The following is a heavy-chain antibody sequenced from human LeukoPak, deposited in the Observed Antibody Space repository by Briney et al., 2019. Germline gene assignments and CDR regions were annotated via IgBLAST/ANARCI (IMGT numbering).Heavy chain of an antibody. CDR3: ARLDDYDSSGLFDY. J-gene: IGHJ4*02. D-gene: IGHD3-22*01. CDR2: IYPGDSQT. CDR1: GYIFSNYW. Sequence: GESLKISCKGSGYIFSNYWITWVRQMPGKGLEWMGIIYPGDSQTRYRPPFQGQVTISADKSISTAYLQWSSLKASDTAMYYCARLDDYDSSGLFDYWGQGTLVTVSS. V-gene: IGHV5-51*01.